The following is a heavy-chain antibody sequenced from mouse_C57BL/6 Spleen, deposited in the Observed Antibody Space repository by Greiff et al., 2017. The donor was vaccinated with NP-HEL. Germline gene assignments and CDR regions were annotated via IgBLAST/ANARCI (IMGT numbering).Heavy chain of an antibody. V-gene: IGHV3-6*01. Sequence: VQLKESGPGLVKPSQSLSLTCSVTGYSITSGYYWNWIRQFPGNKLEWMGYISYDGSNNYNPSLKNRISITRDTSKNQFFLKLNSVTTEDTATYYCANYGNFAYWGQGTLVTVSA. CDR1: GYSITSGYY. CDR3: ANYGNFAY. CDR2: ISYDGSN. D-gene: IGHD2-1*01. J-gene: IGHJ3*01.